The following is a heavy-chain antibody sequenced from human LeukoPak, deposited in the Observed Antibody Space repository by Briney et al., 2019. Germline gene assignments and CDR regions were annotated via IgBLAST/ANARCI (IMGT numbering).Heavy chain of an antibody. J-gene: IGHJ4*02. CDR1: GFTFSNYG. CDR3: ANNFDY. V-gene: IGHV3-33*03. Sequence: PGXXXXLSCATSGFTFSNYGMHWVRQAPGKGVEWVAVIWHDGSNKYYADSVKGRFTVSRDNSKNTLYLQMNSLRAEDTAVYYCANNFDYWGQGTLVTVSS. CDR2: IWHDGSNK.